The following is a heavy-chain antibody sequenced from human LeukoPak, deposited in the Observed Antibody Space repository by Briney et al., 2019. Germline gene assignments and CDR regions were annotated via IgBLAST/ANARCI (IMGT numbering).Heavy chain of an antibody. Sequence: GGSLRLSCAASGFTFSSYMMTWVRQAPGKGLEWVANIKPDGGEKFYVDSVRGRFTISRDNAKNSLYLQTNSLRAEDTAVYYCAGGTGWLIDYWGQGTLVTVSS. V-gene: IGHV3-7*04. D-gene: IGHD6-19*01. CDR3: AGGTGWLIDY. CDR2: IKPDGGEK. CDR1: GFTFSSYM. J-gene: IGHJ4*02.